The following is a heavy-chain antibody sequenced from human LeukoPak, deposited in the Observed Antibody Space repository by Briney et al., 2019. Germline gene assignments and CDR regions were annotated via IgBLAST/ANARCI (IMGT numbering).Heavy chain of an antibody. D-gene: IGHD3-9*01. CDR1: RFTFSSYE. CDR2: IKNKTDGGTT. Sequence: SGGSLRLSCAASRFTFSSYEMNWVRQAPGKGLEWVGHIKNKTDGGTTDYAAPVKGRFIISRDDSKNTLYLQMNSLKTEDIAVYYCTTESDHILVIKDYFDYWGQGTLLTVSS. V-gene: IGHV3-15*01. CDR3: TTESDHILVIKDYFDY. J-gene: IGHJ4*02.